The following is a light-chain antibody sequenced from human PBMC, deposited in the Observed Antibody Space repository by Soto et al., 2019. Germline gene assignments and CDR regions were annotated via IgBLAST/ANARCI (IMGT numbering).Light chain of an antibody. J-gene: IGLJ1*01. CDR3: SSYTSSYTYA. CDR1: SSDVGGYNY. CDR2: EVS. Sequence: QSVLTQPASVSGSPGQSITISCTGTSSDVGGYNYVSWYQQHPGKAPKLIIYEVSNRPSGVSHRFSGSKSGNTASLTISGLQAEDEADYYCSSYTSSYTYAFGSGTKVTVL. V-gene: IGLV2-14*01.